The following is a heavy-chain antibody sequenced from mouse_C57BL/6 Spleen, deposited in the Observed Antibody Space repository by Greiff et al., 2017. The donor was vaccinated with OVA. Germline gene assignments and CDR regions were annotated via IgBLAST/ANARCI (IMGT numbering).Heavy chain of an antibody. J-gene: IGHJ3*01. V-gene: IGHV1-80*01. CDR3: AREGGSSGYSPAY. Sequence: QVQLQQSGAELVKPGASVKISCKASGYAFSSYWMNWVKQRPGKGLEWIGQIYPGDGDTNYNGKFKGKATLTADKSSSTAYMQLSSLTSEDSAVYFCAREGGSSGYSPAYWGQGTLVTVSA. CDR2: IYPGDGDT. CDR1: GYAFSSYW. D-gene: IGHD3-2*02.